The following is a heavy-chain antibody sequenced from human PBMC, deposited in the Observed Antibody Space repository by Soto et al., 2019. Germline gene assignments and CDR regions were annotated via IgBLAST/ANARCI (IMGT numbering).Heavy chain of an antibody. V-gene: IGHV1-18*01. J-gene: IGHJ6*02. CDR1: GYTFTSYG. Sequence: QVQLVQSGAEVKKPGASVKVSCKASGYTFTSYGISWVRQAPGQGLEWMGWISAYNGNTNYAQKLQGRVTMTTDTXTXXAYMELRSLRSDDTAVYYCARDKGDSSSWYPARDVWGQGTTVTVSS. D-gene: IGHD6-13*01. CDR2: ISAYNGNT. CDR3: ARDKGDSSSWYPARDV.